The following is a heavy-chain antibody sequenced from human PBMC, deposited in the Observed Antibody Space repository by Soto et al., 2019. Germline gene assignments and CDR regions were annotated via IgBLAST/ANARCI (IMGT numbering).Heavy chain of an antibody. D-gene: IGHD1-1*01. CDR1: GGSISSGGYY. CDR3: ATGRLEDYYYYGMDV. CDR2: IYYSGGT. V-gene: IGHV4-31*03. Sequence: GPGPERTSETLSLTCTVSGGSISSGGYYWSWIRQHPGKGLEWIGYIYYSGGTYYNPSLKSRVTISVDTSKNQFSLKLSSVTAADTAVYYCATGRLEDYYYYGMDVWGQGTTVTV. J-gene: IGHJ6*02.